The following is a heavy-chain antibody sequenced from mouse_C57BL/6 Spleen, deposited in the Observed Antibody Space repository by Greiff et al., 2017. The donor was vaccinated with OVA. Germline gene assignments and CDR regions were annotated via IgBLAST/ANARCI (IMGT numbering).Heavy chain of an antibody. V-gene: IGHV1-81*01. CDR3: ARLLRGYFDV. CDR1: GYTFTSYG. Sequence: QVHVKQSGAELARPGASVKLSCKASGYTFTSYGISWVKQRTGQGLEWIGEIYPRSGNTYYNEKFKGKATLTADKSSSTAYMELRSLTSEDSAVYFCARLLRGYFDVWGTGTTVTVSS. CDR2: IYPRSGNT. J-gene: IGHJ1*03. D-gene: IGHD1-1*01.